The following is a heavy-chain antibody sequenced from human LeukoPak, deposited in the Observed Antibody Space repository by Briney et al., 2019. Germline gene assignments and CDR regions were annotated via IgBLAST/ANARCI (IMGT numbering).Heavy chain of an antibody. CDR2: IYYSGST. J-gene: IGHJ6*03. CDR1: GGSISSSSYY. D-gene: IGHD6-13*01. Sequence: SETLSLTCTVSGGSISSSSYYWGWIRQPPGKGLEWIGSIYYSGSTYYNPSLKSRVTISVDTSKNQFSLKLSSVTAADTAVYYCARVVRRIDSSWYEKDYYYYYYMDVWGKGTTVTVSS. V-gene: IGHV4-39*07. CDR3: ARVVRRIDSSWYEKDYYYYYYMDV.